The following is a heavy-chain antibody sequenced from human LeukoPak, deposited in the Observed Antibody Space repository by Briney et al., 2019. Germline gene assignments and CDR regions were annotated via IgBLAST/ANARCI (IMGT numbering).Heavy chain of an antibody. V-gene: IGHV3-23*01. Sequence: GGSLRLSCAASGLTFSSYAMSWVRHAPGRGLEWVSSMSGSGGSTYYADSVKGRFTITRDKSKSTLYMQMNSLRAEDTAVYYCAKRPDRYYFDDWGQGTLVTVSS. J-gene: IGHJ4*02. CDR1: GLTFSSYA. D-gene: IGHD1-14*01. CDR2: MSGSGGST. CDR3: AKRPDRYYFDD.